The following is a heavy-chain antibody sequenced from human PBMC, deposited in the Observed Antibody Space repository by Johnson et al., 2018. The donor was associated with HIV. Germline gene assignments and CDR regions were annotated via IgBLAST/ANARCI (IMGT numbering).Heavy chain of an antibody. D-gene: IGHD3-10*01. CDR2: ISWNSGNI. CDR1: GFTFDDYA. Sequence: VQLVESGGSMVQPGRSLRLSCAASGFTFDDYAMHWVRQAPGKGLEWVSGISWNSGNIDDEDSMKGRFTISRDNAKNSLYLQMNSLRAEDTALYYCAKDILVRGVFEAFDIWGQGTMVTVSS. CDR3: AKDILVRGVFEAFDI. J-gene: IGHJ3*02. V-gene: IGHV3-9*01.